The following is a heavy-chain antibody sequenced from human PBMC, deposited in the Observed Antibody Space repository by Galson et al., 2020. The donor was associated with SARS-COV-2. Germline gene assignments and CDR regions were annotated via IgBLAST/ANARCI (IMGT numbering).Heavy chain of an antibody. D-gene: IGHD4-17*01. Sequence: ASVKVYCKASGYIFTNYGISWVRQAPGQGLEWMGWISTYNGNTNYAHNLQGRVTMTTDTSTSTAYMELRSLRSDDTAVFYCARDLGRYEVDYGDYGNWFDPWGQGTLVTVSS. CDR3: ARDLGRYEVDYGDYGNWFDP. CDR1: GYIFTNYG. V-gene: IGHV1-18*01. CDR2: ISTYNGNT. J-gene: IGHJ5*02.